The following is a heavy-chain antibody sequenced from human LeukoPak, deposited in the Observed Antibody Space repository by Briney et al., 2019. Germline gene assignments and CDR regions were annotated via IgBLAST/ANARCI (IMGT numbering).Heavy chain of an antibody. D-gene: IGHD1-26*01. Sequence: PSETLSLTCTVSGGSISSYYWSWIRQPAGKGLEWIGRIYTSGSTNYDASLKSRVSMSVDTSKNQFSLKLSSVTAADTAVFYCARENSGSYREFDYWGQGTLVTVSS. J-gene: IGHJ4*02. CDR3: ARENSGSYREFDY. CDR1: GGSISSYY. V-gene: IGHV4-4*07. CDR2: IYTSGST.